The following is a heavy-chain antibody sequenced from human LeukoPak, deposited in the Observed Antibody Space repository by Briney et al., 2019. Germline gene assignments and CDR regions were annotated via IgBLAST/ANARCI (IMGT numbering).Heavy chain of an antibody. CDR1: GGSISSSSYD. V-gene: IGHV4-39*01. CDR2: IYYSGST. Sequence: SETLSLNCTGSGGSISSSSYDWGWIRQPPGKVLEWIGSIYYSGSTYYNPSLKSLVTISLATSKNQFSLKLSSVTAADTAVYYCARQSEDAAAGTAYYFDYWGQGTLVTVSS. D-gene: IGHD6-13*01. CDR3: ARQSEDAAAGTAYYFDY. J-gene: IGHJ4*02.